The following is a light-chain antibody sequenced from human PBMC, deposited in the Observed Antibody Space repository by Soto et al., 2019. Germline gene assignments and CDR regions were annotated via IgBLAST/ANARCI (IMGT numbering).Light chain of an antibody. V-gene: IGKV3-11*01. CDR1: QSVGKY. Sequence: EIVMTQSPATLSLSPGERATLYCRASQSVGKYLVWYQQKPGQAPRLLIYDASNRATGIPARFSGSGSGTDFTLTISSLEPEDFAVYYCQQRGNRPPWTFGQGTKVDIK. CDR3: QQRGNRPPWT. J-gene: IGKJ1*01. CDR2: DAS.